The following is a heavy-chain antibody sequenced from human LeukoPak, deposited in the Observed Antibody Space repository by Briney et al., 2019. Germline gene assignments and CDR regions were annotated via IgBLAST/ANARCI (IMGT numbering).Heavy chain of an antibody. D-gene: IGHD1-26*01. V-gene: IGHV1-2*02. J-gene: IGHJ4*02. CDR3: AREPPHSGSFTFDY. Sequence: ASVKVSCKASGYTFTSYYMHWVRQAPGQGLEWMGWINPNSGGTNYAQKFQGRVTMTRDTSISTAYMELSRLRSDDTAVYYCAREPPHSGSFTFDYWGQGTLVTVSS. CDR2: INPNSGGT. CDR1: GYTFTSYY.